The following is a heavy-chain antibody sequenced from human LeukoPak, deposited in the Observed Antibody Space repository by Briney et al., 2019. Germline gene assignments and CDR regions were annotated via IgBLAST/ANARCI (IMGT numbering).Heavy chain of an antibody. J-gene: IGHJ2*01. V-gene: IGHV3-23*01. Sequence: PGGSLRLSCAASGFTFSSYAMSWVRQAPGKGLEWVSGISGSGGSTYYADSVKGRFTISRDNSKNTEYLQMNSLRAEDTAVYYCAKDIVVVPAPVGYFDLWGRGTLVTVPS. CDR3: AKDIVVVPAPVGYFDL. D-gene: IGHD2-2*01. CDR1: GFTFSSYA. CDR2: ISGSGGST.